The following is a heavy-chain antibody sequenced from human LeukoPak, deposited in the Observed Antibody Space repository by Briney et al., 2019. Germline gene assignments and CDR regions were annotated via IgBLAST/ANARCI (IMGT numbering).Heavy chain of an antibody. CDR1: GGSISSSSYY. V-gene: IGHV4-39*07. J-gene: IGHJ4*02. Sequence: PSETLSLTCTVSGGSISSSSYYWGWIRQPPGKGLEWIGSIYYSGSTYYNPSLKSRVTISVDTSKKQFSLNLSTVTAADTAVYYCARPILAPSSGWDKWGQGTLVTVSS. CDR3: ARPILAPSSGWDK. CDR2: IYYSGST. D-gene: IGHD6-19*01.